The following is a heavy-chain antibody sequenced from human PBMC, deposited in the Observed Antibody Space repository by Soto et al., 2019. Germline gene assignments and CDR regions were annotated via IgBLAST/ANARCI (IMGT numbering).Heavy chain of an antibody. V-gene: IGHV4-59*01. CDR2: IDYSGST. CDR1: GGSISSYY. Sequence: PSETLSLTCTVSGGSISSYYWSWIRQPPGKGLEWIGYIDYSGSTNYNPSLKSRVTISVDTSKNQFSLKLSSVTAADTAVYYCARLGSTGGMDVWGQGTTVTVSS. D-gene: IGHD2-8*02. CDR3: ARLGSTGGMDV. J-gene: IGHJ6*02.